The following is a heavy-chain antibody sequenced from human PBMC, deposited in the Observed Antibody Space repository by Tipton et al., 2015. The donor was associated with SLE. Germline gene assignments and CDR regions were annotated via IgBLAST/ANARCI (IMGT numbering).Heavy chain of an antibody. D-gene: IGHD2-8*01. Sequence: SLRLSCAASGFTFSSYAMSWVRQAPGKGLEWVSAIRGDGSATFYADSVKGRFTISRDNSKNTLFLQMNNLRTEDSAVYYCARENNNGSSWGQGTLVTVSS. V-gene: IGHV3-23*01. CDR1: GFTFSSYA. J-gene: IGHJ5*02. CDR2: IRGDGSAT. CDR3: ARENNNGSS.